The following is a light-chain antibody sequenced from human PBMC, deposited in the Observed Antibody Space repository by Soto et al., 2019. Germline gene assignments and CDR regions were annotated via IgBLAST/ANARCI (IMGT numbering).Light chain of an antibody. CDR2: RNN. CDR3: PAWDDSLSGHEL. J-gene: IGLJ2*01. V-gene: IGLV1-47*01. Sequence: QSVLTQPPSASGTPGQRVTISCSGSNSNIGKNYVYWYRQLPGTAPKLLIYRNNQRPSGVPDRFSGSKSGTSASLANSGLRSEDEADYYCPAWDDSLSGHELFGGGTKVTVL. CDR1: NSNIGKNY.